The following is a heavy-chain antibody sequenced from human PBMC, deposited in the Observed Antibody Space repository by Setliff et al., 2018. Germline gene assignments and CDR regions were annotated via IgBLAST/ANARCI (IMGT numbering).Heavy chain of an antibody. Sequence: SETLSLTCTVSGGSFSGYYWNWIRQPPGKGLEWIGEINRRGSSKYNPSLKSRVTISVDTSKNQFSLKVSSVTAADTAVYYCARGRYCSGGRCYWTWLDSWAQGTLVTVSS. J-gene: IGHJ5*01. V-gene: IGHV4-34*01. CDR1: GGSFSGYY. CDR3: ARGRYCSGGRCYWTWLDS. D-gene: IGHD2-15*01. CDR2: INRRGSS.